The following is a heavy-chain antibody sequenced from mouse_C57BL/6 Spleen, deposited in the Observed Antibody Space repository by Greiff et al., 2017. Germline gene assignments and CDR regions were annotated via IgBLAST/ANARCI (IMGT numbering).Heavy chain of an antibody. CDR2: IDPTDSYT. J-gene: IGHJ3*01. V-gene: IGHV1-50*01. CDR3: ARAYDAYYGFAY. D-gene: IGHD2-3*01. Sequence: QVQLQQSGAELVKPGASVKLSCKASGYTFTSYWMQWVKQRPGQGLEWIGEIDPTDSYTNYNQKFKGKDTLTVDTSSSTAYMQLSSLTSADSAVDYCARAYDAYYGFAYWGQGTLVTVSA. CDR1: GYTFTSYW.